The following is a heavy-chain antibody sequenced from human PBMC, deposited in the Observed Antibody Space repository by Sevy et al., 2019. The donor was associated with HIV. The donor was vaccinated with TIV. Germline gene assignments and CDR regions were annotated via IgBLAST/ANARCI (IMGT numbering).Heavy chain of an antibody. CDR2: ISSSSSYI. CDR1: GFTFSSYS. CDR3: ARTGRQYCSGGSCYSWFDP. D-gene: IGHD2-15*01. J-gene: IGHJ5*02. Sequence: GGSLRLSCAASGFTFSSYSMNWVRQAPGKGLEWVSSISSSSSYIYYADSVKGRFTISRDNAKNSLYLQMNSLRAEDTAVYYCARTGRQYCSGGSCYSWFDPWGQRTLVTVSS. V-gene: IGHV3-21*01.